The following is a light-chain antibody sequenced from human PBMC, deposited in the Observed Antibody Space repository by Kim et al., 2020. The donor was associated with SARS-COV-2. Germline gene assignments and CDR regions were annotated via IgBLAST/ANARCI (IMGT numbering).Light chain of an antibody. CDR2: KAS. V-gene: IGKV1-5*03. CDR3: QKYNSYSST. CDR1: QSINSW. J-gene: IGKJ1*01. Sequence: DVQMTQSPFTLSASVGDSVTITCRASQSINSWLAWYQQKPGKAPKLLLHKASILETGVPSRFSGSQSGTEFTLTISSLQPDDFAIYYCQKYNSYSSTFGHGTKVDIK.